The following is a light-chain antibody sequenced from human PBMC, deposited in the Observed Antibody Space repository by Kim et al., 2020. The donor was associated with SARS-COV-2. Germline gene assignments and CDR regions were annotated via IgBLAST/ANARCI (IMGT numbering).Light chain of an antibody. J-gene: IGKJ2*01. V-gene: IGKV1-39*01. CDR3: QQTYST. CDR1: QTIKTY. CDR2: GAS. Sequence: DIQMTQSPSSLSASVGDRVTITCRASQTIKTYLNWYQQKPGKAPKLLICGASNLQSGVPSRFSGGGSGTEFTLTISSLQPEDSATYYCQQTYSTFGQGTKLEI.